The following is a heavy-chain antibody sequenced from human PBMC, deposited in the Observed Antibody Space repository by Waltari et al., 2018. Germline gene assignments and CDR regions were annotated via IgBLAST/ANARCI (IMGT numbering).Heavy chain of an antibody. CDR2: ISSSSSYI. CDR1: GFTFSRYS. J-gene: IGHJ4*02. CDR3: ARDHYSSSWPFDY. D-gene: IGHD6-13*01. Sequence: EVQLVESGGGLVKPGGSLRLSCAASGFTFSRYSMNWVRQAPGKGLEWVSSISSSSSYIYYADSVKGRFTISRDNAKNSLYLQMNSLRAEDTAVYYCARDHYSSSWPFDYWGQGTLVTVSS. V-gene: IGHV3-21*01.